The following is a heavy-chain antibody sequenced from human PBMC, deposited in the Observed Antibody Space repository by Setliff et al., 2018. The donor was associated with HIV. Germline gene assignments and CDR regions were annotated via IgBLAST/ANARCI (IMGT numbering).Heavy chain of an antibody. J-gene: IGHJ4*02. CDR1: GGSISSSGFY. V-gene: IGHV4-39*01. CDR2: IYYSGSI. Sequence: TSETLSLTCSVSGGSISSSGFYWAWMRQSPGKGLEWIGSIYYSGSIFYNPSLKSRVIISVDMSKNQFSLKVRSVTAADTAVYYCARHESVDPRIGYWGQGTLVTVSS. CDR3: ARHESVDPRIGY. D-gene: IGHD3-9*01.